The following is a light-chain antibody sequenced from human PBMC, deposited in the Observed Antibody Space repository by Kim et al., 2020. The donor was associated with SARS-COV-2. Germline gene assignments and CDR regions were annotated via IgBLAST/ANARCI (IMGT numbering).Light chain of an antibody. Sequence: SSELTQDPAVSVALGQTVRITCQGDSLRSNFASWYQQKPGQAPILVIYRENNRPSGIPGRFSASSSGNTASLTITGTQAEDEADYYCNSRDTSGDHLVFG. V-gene: IGLV3-19*01. CDR3: NSRDTSGDHLV. CDR2: REN. CDR1: SLRSNF. J-gene: IGLJ2*01.